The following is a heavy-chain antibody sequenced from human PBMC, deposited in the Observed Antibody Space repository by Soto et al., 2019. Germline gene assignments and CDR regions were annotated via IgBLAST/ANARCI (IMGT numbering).Heavy chain of an antibody. V-gene: IGHV1-69*01. CDR2: IIPVFGTA. Sequence: QVQLVQSGAEVKKPGSSVKVSCKASGGVFRNYAINWVRQAPGQGLEWMGGIIPVFGTADYPQKFQGRVTITADESTTTAHMELTSLKTEDTAVYFCARDRWGSYSFDSWGQGTLVNVAS. J-gene: IGHJ5*01. D-gene: IGHD1-26*01. CDR3: ARDRWGSYSFDS. CDR1: GGVFRNYA.